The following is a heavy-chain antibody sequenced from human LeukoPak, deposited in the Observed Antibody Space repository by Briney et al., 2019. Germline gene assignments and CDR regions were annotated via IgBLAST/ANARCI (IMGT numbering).Heavy chain of an antibody. V-gene: IGHV1-69*05. CDR1: GGTFSSYA. J-gene: IGHJ3*02. Sequence: SVKVSCKASGGTFSSYAISWVRQAPGQGLEWMGRIIPIFGTANYAQKFQGRVTITTDESTSTAYMELSSLRSEDTAVYYCARDRVAATDAFDIWGQGTMDTVSS. D-gene: IGHD2-15*01. CDR2: IIPIFGTA. CDR3: ARDRVAATDAFDI.